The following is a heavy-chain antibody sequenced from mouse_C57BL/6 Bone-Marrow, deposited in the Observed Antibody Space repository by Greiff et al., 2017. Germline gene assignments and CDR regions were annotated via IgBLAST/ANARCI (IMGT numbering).Heavy chain of an antibody. V-gene: IGHV5-6*01. CDR2: ISSGGSYT. CDR3: ARHETGDWYLDV. CDR1: GFTFSSYG. D-gene: IGHD4-1*01. Sequence: EVQGVESGGDLVKPGGSLKLSCAASGFTFSSYGMSWVRQTPDKRLEWVATISSGGSYTYYPDSVKGRFTISRDNAKNTLYLQMSSLKSEDTAMYYCARHETGDWYLDVWGTGTTVTVSS. J-gene: IGHJ1*03.